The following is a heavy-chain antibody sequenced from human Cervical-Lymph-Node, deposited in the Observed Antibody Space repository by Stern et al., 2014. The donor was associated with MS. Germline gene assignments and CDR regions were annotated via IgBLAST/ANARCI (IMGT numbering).Heavy chain of an antibody. V-gene: IGHV1-8*01. CDR3: TKAWES. Sequence: VQLVESGAEVKKPGASGKVSCKASGYIFSSDDINWVRQASGQGLEWMAWINPDSGDTGYAQKFQGRVTLTRDTSINTAYMEMTSLTSDDTAIYYCTKAWESWGQGTLITVSS. D-gene: IGHD1-26*01. CDR2: INPDSGDT. CDR1: GYIFSSDD. J-gene: IGHJ5*02.